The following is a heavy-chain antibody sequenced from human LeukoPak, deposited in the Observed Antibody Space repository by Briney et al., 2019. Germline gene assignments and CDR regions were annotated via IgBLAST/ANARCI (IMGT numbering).Heavy chain of an antibody. V-gene: IGHV3-33*01. Sequence: PGRSLRLSCAASGFTFSSYGMHWVRRAPGKGLEWVAVIWHDGSNKNYADSVKGRFTISRDNSKNTLYLQMDSLRAEDTAVYYCTRDVGSSPFDHWGQGTLVTVSS. D-gene: IGHD6-13*01. CDR2: IWHDGSNK. CDR3: TRDVGSSPFDH. J-gene: IGHJ4*02. CDR1: GFTFSSYG.